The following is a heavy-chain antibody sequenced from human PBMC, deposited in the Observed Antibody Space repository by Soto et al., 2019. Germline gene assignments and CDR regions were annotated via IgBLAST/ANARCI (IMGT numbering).Heavy chain of an antibody. V-gene: IGHV3-23*01. J-gene: IGHJ6*03. CDR1: GFTFSSYA. CDR2: ISTSGDST. CDR3: ARPKGPGDYYFYMDV. Sequence: PGGSLRLSCAASGFTFSSYAMSWVRQAPGKGLEWVSGISTSGDSTYYADSVKGRFTISRGNAKNSLYLQMDSLRAEDTAVYYCARPKGPGDYYFYMDVWGKGTTVTVSS.